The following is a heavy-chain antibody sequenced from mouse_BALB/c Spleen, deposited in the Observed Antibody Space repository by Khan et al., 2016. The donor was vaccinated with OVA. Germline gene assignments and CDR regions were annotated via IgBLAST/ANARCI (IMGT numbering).Heavy chain of an antibody. J-gene: IGHJ2*01. CDR3: AKPAYDGYYDY. V-gene: IGHV1S137*01. CDR1: GYTFTDYA. Sequence: QVQLQQPGPELVRPGVSVKISCKGTGYTFTDYAMYWVKQSHAKSLEWIGLISTYSGNTNYNQKFRHKATMTVDKSSSTAYMELARLTSEDSAISYCAKPAYDGYYDYWGQGTTLTVSS. D-gene: IGHD2-3*01. CDR2: ISTYSGNT.